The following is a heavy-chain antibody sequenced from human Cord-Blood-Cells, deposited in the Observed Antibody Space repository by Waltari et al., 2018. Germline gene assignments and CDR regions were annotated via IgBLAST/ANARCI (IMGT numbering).Heavy chain of an antibody. CDR1: GGSISSHY. Sequence: QVQLQESGPGLVKPSETLSITCTVSGGSISSHYWSWIRQPPGKGLEWIGYIYYSGSTNYNPSLKSRVTISVDTSKNQFSLKLSSVTAADTAVYYCARGTRGYDDYWGQGTLVTVSS. D-gene: IGHD5-12*01. CDR2: IYYSGST. CDR3: ARGTRGYDDY. V-gene: IGHV4-59*11. J-gene: IGHJ4*02.